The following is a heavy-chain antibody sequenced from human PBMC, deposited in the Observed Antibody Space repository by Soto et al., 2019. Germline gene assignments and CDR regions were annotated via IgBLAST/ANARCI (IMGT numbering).Heavy chain of an antibody. CDR2: INPNSGGT. V-gene: IGHV1-2*04. J-gene: IGHJ6*02. Sequence: ASVKVSCKDSGYTFTGYYMHWVRQAPGQGLEWMGWINPNSGGTNYAQKFQGWVTMTRDTSISTAYMELSRLRSDDTAVYYCARDLRCXSTSCYTDTDYYYGMDVWGQGTTVTVSS. D-gene: IGHD2-2*02. CDR1: GYTFTGYY. CDR3: ARDLRCXSTSCYTDTDYYYGMDV.